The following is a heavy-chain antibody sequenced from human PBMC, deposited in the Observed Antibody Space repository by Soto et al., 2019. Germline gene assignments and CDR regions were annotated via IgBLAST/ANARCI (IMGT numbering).Heavy chain of an antibody. CDR2: ISAYNGNT. Sequence: GASVKVSCKASGYTFTSYGISWVRQAPGQGLEWMGWISAYNGNTNYAQKLQGRVTMTTDTSTSTAYMELRSLRSDDTAVYYCARGGSGRLVGDYGDAFDIWGQGTMVTVSS. CDR1: GYTFTSYG. D-gene: IGHD1-26*01. CDR3: ARGGSGRLVGDYGDAFDI. J-gene: IGHJ3*02. V-gene: IGHV1-18*01.